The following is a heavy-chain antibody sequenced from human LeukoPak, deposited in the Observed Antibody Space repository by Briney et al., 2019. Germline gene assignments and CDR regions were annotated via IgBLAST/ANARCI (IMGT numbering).Heavy chain of an antibody. CDR1: GFTFSSYH. CDR2: ISSSSSTI. D-gene: IGHD4-17*01. Sequence: QSGGSLRLSCVGSGFTFSSYHMNWVRQAPGKGLEWVSYISSSSSTIYYADSVKGRFTISRDNAKNSLYLQMNSLRAEDTALYYCAKGTTTVTQDAFDIWGQGTMVTVSS. CDR3: AKGTTTVTQDAFDI. V-gene: IGHV3-48*04. J-gene: IGHJ3*02.